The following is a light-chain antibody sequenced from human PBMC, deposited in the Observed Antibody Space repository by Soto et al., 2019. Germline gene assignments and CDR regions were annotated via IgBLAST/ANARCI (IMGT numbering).Light chain of an antibody. V-gene: IGKV3-20*01. Sequence: EIVLTQSPGTLSLSPGERATLSCRASESVSDNYLAWYQQRSGQAPRLVIYGASSRSSAVPDRFSGSGFGAYFTLTISRLEPEDFAVYYCQQYGSSPLTFGGGTKVEIK. CDR1: ESVSDNY. J-gene: IGKJ4*01. CDR2: GAS. CDR3: QQYGSSPLT.